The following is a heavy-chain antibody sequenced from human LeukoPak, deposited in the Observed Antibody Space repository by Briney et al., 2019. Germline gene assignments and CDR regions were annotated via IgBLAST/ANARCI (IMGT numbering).Heavy chain of an antibody. CDR2: IYYSGST. J-gene: IGHJ4*02. D-gene: IGHD6-13*01. CDR1: GGSISSHY. V-gene: IGHV4-59*05. Sequence: PSETLSLTCTVSGGSISSHYWSWIRQPPGKGLEWIGSIYYSGSTYYNPSLKSRVTISVDASKNQFSLKLSSVTAADTAVYYCARQRYSSSWVHDYWGQGTLVTVSS. CDR3: ARQRYSSSWVHDY.